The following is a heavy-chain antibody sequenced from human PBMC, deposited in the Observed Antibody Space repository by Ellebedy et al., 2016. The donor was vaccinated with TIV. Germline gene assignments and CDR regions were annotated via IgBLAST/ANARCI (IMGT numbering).Heavy chain of an antibody. CDR2: IYSGGST. CDR3: ARDRGSGWYFDY. J-gene: IGHJ4*02. Sequence: GESLKISCEGSGFTVSSNYMSWVRQAPGKGLEWVSVIYSGGSTYYADSVKGRFTISRDNSKNTLYLQMNSLRAEDTAVYYCARDRGSGWYFDYWGQGTLVTVSS. CDR1: GFTVSSNY. V-gene: IGHV3-66*01. D-gene: IGHD6-19*01.